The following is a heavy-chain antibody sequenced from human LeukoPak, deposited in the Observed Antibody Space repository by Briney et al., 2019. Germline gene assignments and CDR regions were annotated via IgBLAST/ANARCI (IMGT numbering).Heavy chain of an antibody. V-gene: IGHV3-74*01. Sequence: PGGSLRLSCAASGFTFSGYGMHWVRQAPGKGLVWVSRINTDGISTTYADSVKGRFTISRDNAKNTLYLQMNSLRAEDTAVYFCARGRGPTSFYYMDVWGKGTTVTVSS. CDR2: INTDGIST. CDR1: GFTFSGYG. J-gene: IGHJ6*03. D-gene: IGHD6-6*01. CDR3: ARGRGPTSFYYMDV.